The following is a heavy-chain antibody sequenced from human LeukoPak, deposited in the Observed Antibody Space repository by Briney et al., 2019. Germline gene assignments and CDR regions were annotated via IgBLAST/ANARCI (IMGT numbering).Heavy chain of an antibody. CDR3: ARAPMILDAFDI. CDR1: GFTFSSYE. Sequence: PGGSLRLSCAASGFTFSSYEMNWVRQAPGKGLEWVSYISSSGSTIYYADSVKGRFTISRDNAKNSLYLQMNSLRAEDTAVYYCARAPMILDAFDIWGQGTMVTVSS. V-gene: IGHV3-48*03. D-gene: IGHD3-22*01. CDR2: ISSSGSTI. J-gene: IGHJ3*02.